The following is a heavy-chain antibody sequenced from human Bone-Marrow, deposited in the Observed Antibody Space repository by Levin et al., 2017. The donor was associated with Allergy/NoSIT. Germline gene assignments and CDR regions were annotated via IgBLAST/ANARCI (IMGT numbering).Heavy chain of an antibody. Sequence: NESGPTLVKPTQTLTLTCTFSGFSLSSIGEGVSWIRLPPGKALEWLALIYWDGDERYNSPLKDRLTIRQDTSGNRVVLTMTNMDPLDTGTYYCAHMGRSGHDTFHFDYWGQGTLVAVSS. J-gene: IGHJ4*02. CDR3: AHMGRSGHDTFHFDY. CDR2: IYWDGDE. D-gene: IGHD5-12*01. CDR1: GFSLSSIGEG. V-gene: IGHV2-5*02.